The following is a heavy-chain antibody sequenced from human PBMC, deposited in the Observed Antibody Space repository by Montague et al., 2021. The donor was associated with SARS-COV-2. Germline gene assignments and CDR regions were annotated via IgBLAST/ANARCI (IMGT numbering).Heavy chain of an antibody. CDR2: ISYSGST. V-gene: IGHV4-39*01. Sequence: SETLSLTCTVSGGSISSSSYYWGWIRQPPGKGLEWIGSISYSGSTYYDPSLKSRVTISVDTSKNQFSLKLSSVTAADTAVYYCVEIFGAADDWGQGTLVTVSS. CDR3: VEIFGAADD. D-gene: IGHD2/OR15-2a*01. CDR1: GGSISSSSYY. J-gene: IGHJ4*02.